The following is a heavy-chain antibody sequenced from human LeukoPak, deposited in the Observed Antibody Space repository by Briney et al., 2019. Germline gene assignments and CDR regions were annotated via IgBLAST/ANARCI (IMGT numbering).Heavy chain of an antibody. CDR2: ISSSSSYI. Sequence: MAGGSLRLSCAASGFTFSSYSMNWVRQAPGKGLEWVSSISSSSSYIYYADSVKGRFTISRDNAKNSLYLQMNSLRAEDTALYYCARDTYGSVSPFDYWGQGTLVTVSS. CDR3: ARDTYGSVSPFDY. D-gene: IGHD3-10*01. V-gene: IGHV3-21*04. CDR1: GFTFSSYS. J-gene: IGHJ4*02.